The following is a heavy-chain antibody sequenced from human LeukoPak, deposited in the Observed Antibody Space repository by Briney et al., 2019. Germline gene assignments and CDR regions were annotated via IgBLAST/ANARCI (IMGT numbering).Heavy chain of an antibody. CDR3: ATEFGYSSGWYYYMDV. Sequence: ASVKVSCKVSGYTLTELSMHWVRQAPGKGLEWMGGFDPEDGETIYAQKFQGRVTMTEDTSTDTAYMELNSLRSEDTAVYYCATEFGYSSGWYYYMDVWGKGTTVTVSS. D-gene: IGHD6-19*01. CDR1: GYTLTELS. V-gene: IGHV1-24*01. J-gene: IGHJ6*03. CDR2: FDPEDGET.